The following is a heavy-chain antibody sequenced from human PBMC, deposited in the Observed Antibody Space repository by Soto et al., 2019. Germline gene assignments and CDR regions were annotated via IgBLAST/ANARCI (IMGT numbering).Heavy chain of an antibody. CDR2: TYYRSKWYN. CDR3: ARDRGRLTTGTLFYYYYFGMDV. Sequence: KQSQTLSLTCAISGDSVSSNSAAWNWIRQSPSRGLEWLGRTYYRSKWYNDYAVSVKSRITINPDTSKNQFSLQLNSVTPADTAVYYFARDRGRLTTGTLFYYYYFGMDVWGQGTTVTVSS. V-gene: IGHV6-1*01. J-gene: IGHJ6*02. CDR1: GDSVSSNSAA. D-gene: IGHD1-1*01.